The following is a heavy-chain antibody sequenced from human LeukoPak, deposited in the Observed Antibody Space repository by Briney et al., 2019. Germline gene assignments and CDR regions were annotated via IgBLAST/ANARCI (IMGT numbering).Heavy chain of an antibody. J-gene: IGHJ3*02. D-gene: IGHD2-2*01. Sequence: SETLSLTCAVSGGSISSSNWWSWVRQPPGKGLEWIGEIYHSGSTNYNPSLKSRVTISVDKSKNQFSLKLSSVTAADTAVYYCARLGYCSSTSCYLAPVEEGDAFDIWGQGTMVTVSS. CDR3: ARLGYCSSTSCYLAPVEEGDAFDI. CDR2: IYHSGST. V-gene: IGHV4-4*02. CDR1: GGSISSSNW.